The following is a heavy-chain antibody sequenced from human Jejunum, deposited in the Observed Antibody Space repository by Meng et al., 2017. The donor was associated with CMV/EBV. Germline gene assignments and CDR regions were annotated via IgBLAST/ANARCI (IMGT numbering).Heavy chain of an antibody. D-gene: IGHD6-13*01. CDR3: ARDRMAAPGTFEY. Sequence: GHLQGSGPGLVKPSETRSLPCTVSVGSISGYNWYWLRQPAGKGLEWIGRVYMSGSTNYNPSLRSRVAMSVDTSKTQFSLRLTSVTAADTAVYYCARDRMAAPGTFEYWGQGTLVTVSS. CDR1: VGSISGYN. J-gene: IGHJ4*02. V-gene: IGHV4-4*07. CDR2: VYMSGST.